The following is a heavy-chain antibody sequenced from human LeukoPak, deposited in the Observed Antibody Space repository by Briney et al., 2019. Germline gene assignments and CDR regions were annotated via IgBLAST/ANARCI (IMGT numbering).Heavy chain of an antibody. V-gene: IGHV1-69*01. Sequence: ASVKVSCKASGGTFSSYAISWVRQAPGQGLEWMGGIIPIFGTANYAQKFQGRVTITADESASTAYMELSSLRSEDTAVYYCARSDYDEYYFDYWGQGTLVTVSS. D-gene: IGHD4-17*01. CDR1: GGTFSSYA. J-gene: IGHJ4*02. CDR3: ARSDYDEYYFDY. CDR2: IIPIFGTA.